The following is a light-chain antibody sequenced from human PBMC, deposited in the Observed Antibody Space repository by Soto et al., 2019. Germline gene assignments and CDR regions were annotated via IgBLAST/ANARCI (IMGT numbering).Light chain of an antibody. J-gene: IGKJ4*01. CDR3: QQYNNWPLT. CDR2: GAS. V-gene: IGKV3-15*01. Sequence: EIVLTQSPATLSLSPGERSTLSFSSSQSVSSNFAWYQQKPGQAPRLLIYGASTRATGIPARFSGSGSGTEFTLTISSLQSEDFAVYYCQQYNNWPLTFGGGTKVDIK. CDR1: QSVSSN.